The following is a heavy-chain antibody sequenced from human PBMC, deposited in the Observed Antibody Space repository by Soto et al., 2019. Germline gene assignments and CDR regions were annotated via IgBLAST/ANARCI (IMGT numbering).Heavy chain of an antibody. J-gene: IGHJ6*02. CDR2: INAGNGNT. CDR1: GYTFTSYA. V-gene: IGHV1-3*01. D-gene: IGHD2-15*01. Sequence: ASVKVSCKASGYTFTSYAMHWVRQAPGQRLEWMGWINAGNGNTKYSQKFQGRVTITRDTSASTAYMELSSLRSEDTAVYYCASGSSSSQDYYYGMDVWGQGTTVTVSS. CDR3: ASGSSSSQDYYYGMDV.